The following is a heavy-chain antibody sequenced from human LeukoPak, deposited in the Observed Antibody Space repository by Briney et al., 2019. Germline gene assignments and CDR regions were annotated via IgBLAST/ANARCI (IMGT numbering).Heavy chain of an antibody. CDR3: ARGENYYDSSGYFEGY. Sequence: GGSLRLSCAASGFTFSIYSINWVRQAPGKGLEWVSFITGNSNYIYYADSVKGRFTISRDNAKNSLYLQMNSLRVEDTAVYYCARGENYYDSSGYFEGYWGQGTLVTVSS. CDR2: ITGNSNYI. CDR1: GFTFSIYS. J-gene: IGHJ4*02. D-gene: IGHD3-22*01. V-gene: IGHV3-21*01.